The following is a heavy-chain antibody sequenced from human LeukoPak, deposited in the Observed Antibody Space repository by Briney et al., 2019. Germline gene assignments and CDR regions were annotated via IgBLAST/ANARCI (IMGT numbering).Heavy chain of an antibody. J-gene: IGHJ4*02. Sequence: PGGSLRLSCAASGFAFSTYAMTWVRQAPGKGLEWVSAAGGTTGTTYYANSVKGRFTVSRDNSKNTLYLQMNSLRAEDTALYYCAKDRQTNSYSPFHYWGQGTLVTVSS. CDR3: AKDRQTNSYSPFHY. CDR2: AGGTTGTT. D-gene: IGHD1-26*01. V-gene: IGHV3-23*01. CDR1: GFAFSTYA.